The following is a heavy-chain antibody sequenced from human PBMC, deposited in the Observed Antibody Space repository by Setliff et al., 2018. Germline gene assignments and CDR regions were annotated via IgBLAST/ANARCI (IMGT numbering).Heavy chain of an antibody. CDR3: AKDMADYYDSSGYWYYFDY. CDR1: GFTFDDYA. CDR2: ISWDGGST. D-gene: IGHD3-22*01. Sequence: GESLKISCAASGFTFDDYAMHWVRQAPGKGLEWVSLISWDGGSTYYADSVKGRFTISRDNSKNSLYLQMNSLRAEDTALYYCAKDMADYYDSSGYWYYFDYWGQGTLVTVSS. V-gene: IGHV3-43D*04. J-gene: IGHJ4*02.